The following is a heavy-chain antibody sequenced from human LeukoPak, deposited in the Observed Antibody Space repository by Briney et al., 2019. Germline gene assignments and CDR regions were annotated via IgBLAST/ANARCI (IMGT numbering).Heavy chain of an antibody. CDR1: GFTFSNAW. CDR3: ARGRAAAAATRTFDI. V-gene: IGHV3-15*07. J-gene: IGHJ3*02. CDR2: IKSKTDGGTT. Sequence: GGSLRLSCAASGFTFSNAWMNWVRQAPGKGLEWVGRIKSKTDGGTTDYAAPVKGRFTISRDNSKNTLYLQMNSLRAEDTAVYYCARGRAAAAATRTFDIWGQGTMVTVSS. D-gene: IGHD6-13*01.